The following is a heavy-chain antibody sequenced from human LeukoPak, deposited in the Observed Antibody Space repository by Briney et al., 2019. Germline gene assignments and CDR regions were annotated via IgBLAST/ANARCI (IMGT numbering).Heavy chain of an antibody. J-gene: IGHJ4*02. CDR1: GFTVSSNY. CDR2: IYSGGST. V-gene: IGHV3-66*02. Sequence: GGSLRLSCAASGFTVSSNYMSWVRQAPGKGLVWVSVIYSGGSTYYADSVKGRFTISRDNSKNTLYLQMNSLRPEDTAVYYCARDLRLTTIFGVVSNWGQGTLVTVSS. CDR3: ARDLRLTTIFGVVSN. D-gene: IGHD3-3*01.